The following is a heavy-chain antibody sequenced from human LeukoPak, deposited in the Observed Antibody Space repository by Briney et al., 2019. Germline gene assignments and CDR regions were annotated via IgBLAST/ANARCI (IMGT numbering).Heavy chain of an antibody. D-gene: IGHD3-3*01. Sequence: NTGGSLRLSCAASGFTFSSYSMNWVRQAPGKGLEWVSSISSSSSYIYYADSVKGRFTISRDNAKNSLYLQMNSLRAEDTAVYYCARDHLDDPYYDFWSGYYNYGMDVWGQGTTVTVSS. CDR2: ISSSSSYI. V-gene: IGHV3-21*01. J-gene: IGHJ6*02. CDR3: ARDHLDDPYYDFWSGYYNYGMDV. CDR1: GFTFSSYS.